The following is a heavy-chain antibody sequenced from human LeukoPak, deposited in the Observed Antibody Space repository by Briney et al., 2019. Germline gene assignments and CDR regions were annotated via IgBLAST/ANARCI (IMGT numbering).Heavy chain of an antibody. CDR3: AKSITVGAAGYYYMDV. J-gene: IGHJ6*03. V-gene: IGHV3-30*02. CDR2: IRYDGTNK. Sequence: GGSLRLSCAASGFSFSDYGMQWVRQAPGKGLEWVAFIRYDGTNKYYADSVKGRFTISRDSSKNTLYLQMNSLKPEDTAVYYCAKSITVGAAGYYYMDVWGKGTTVTISS. D-gene: IGHD6-13*01. CDR1: GFSFSDYG.